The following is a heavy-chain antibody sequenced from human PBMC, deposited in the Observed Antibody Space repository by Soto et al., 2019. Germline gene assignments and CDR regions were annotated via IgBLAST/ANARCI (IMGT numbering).Heavy chain of an antibody. CDR2: IIPIFGTA. V-gene: IGHV1-69*13. Sequence: ASVKVSCKASGGTFSSYAISWVRQAPGQGLEWMGGIIPIFGTANYAQKFQGRVTITADESTSTAYMELSSLRSEDTAVYYCASQNSGYDSPTDYWGQGTLVTVSS. J-gene: IGHJ4*02. D-gene: IGHD5-12*01. CDR1: GGTFSSYA. CDR3: ASQNSGYDSPTDY.